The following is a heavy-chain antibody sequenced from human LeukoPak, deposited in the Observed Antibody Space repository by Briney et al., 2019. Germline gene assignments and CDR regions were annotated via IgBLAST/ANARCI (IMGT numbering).Heavy chain of an antibody. CDR1: GLPFSSYW. Sequence: GGSLRLSCAASGLPFSSYWMSWVRQAPGKELEWVANIKQDGSEKYYVDSVKGRFTISRDNARNSLYLQMNSLRAEDTAVYYCIYSSGWYVPFHYWGQGTLVTVSS. V-gene: IGHV3-7*05. J-gene: IGHJ4*02. CDR2: IKQDGSEK. D-gene: IGHD6-19*01. CDR3: IYSSGWYVPFHY.